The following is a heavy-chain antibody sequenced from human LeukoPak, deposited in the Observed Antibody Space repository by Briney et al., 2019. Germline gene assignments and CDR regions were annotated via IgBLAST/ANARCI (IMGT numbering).Heavy chain of an antibody. CDR2: IYYSGST. CDR3: ARGPLNWFDP. V-gene: IGHV4-31*03. Sequence: SETLSLTCTVSGGSISSGGYYWSWIRQHPGKGLEWIGYIYYSGSTYYNPSLKSRVTISVDTSKNQFSLKLSSVIAADTAVYYCARGPLNWFDPWGQGTLVTVSS. J-gene: IGHJ5*02. CDR1: GGSISSGGYY.